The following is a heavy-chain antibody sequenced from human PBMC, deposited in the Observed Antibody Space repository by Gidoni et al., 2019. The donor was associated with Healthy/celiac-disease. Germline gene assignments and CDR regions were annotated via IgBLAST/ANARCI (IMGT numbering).Heavy chain of an antibody. Sequence: EVQLVESGGGLVKPGGSLRLYCAASAFPFISYSMNWVRQAPGKGLEWVSSISSSSSYRYYADSVKGRFTISRDNAKNSLYLQMNSLRAEDTAVYYCARTTMVRGVIITPLDYWGQGTLVTVSS. D-gene: IGHD3-10*01. CDR1: AFPFISYS. J-gene: IGHJ4*02. CDR3: ARTTMVRGVIITPLDY. CDR2: ISSSSSYR. V-gene: IGHV3-21*01.